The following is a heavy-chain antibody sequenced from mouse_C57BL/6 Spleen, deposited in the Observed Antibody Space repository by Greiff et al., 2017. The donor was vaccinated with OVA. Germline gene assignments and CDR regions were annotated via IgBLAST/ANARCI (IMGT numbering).Heavy chain of an antibody. CDR2: ISSGSSTI. V-gene: IGHV5-17*01. CDR1: GFTFSDYG. J-gene: IGHJ1*03. D-gene: IGHD2-3*01. Sequence: EVQVVESGGGLVKPGGSLKLSCAASGFTFSDYGMHWVRQAPEKGLEWVAYISSGSSTIYYADTVKGRFTFSRDNAKNTLFLQMTSLRSEDTAMYYCARRDDYGYFDVWGTGTTVTVSS. CDR3: ARRDDYGYFDV.